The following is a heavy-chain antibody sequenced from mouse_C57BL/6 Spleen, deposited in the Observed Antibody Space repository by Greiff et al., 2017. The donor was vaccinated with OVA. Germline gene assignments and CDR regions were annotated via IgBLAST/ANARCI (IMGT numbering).Heavy chain of an antibody. Sequence: QVHVKQPGAELVMPGASVKLSCKASGYTFTSYWMHWVKQRPGQGLEWIGEIDPSDSYTNYNQKFKGKSTLTVDKSSSTAYMQLSSLTSEDSAVYYCARDYYDSRYFDVWGTGTTVTVSS. CDR3: ARDYYDSRYFDV. CDR1: GYTFTSYW. J-gene: IGHJ1*03. CDR2: IDPSDSYT. V-gene: IGHV1-69*01. D-gene: IGHD1-1*01.